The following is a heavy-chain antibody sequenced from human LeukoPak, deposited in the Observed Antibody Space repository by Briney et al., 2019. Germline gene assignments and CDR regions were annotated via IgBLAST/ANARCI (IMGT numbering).Heavy chain of an antibody. Sequence: PGGSLRLSCAASGFTFNNYWIHWVRQVPGKGLVWVSCINNDGSSASYVDSVKGRFTISRDNAKNTLFLQMNSLRAEDTAIYYCARRGTGHGMDVWGRGTTVTVSS. CDR1: GFTFNNYW. V-gene: IGHV3-74*01. D-gene: IGHD1-1*01. CDR3: ARRGTGHGMDV. J-gene: IGHJ6*02. CDR2: INNDGSSA.